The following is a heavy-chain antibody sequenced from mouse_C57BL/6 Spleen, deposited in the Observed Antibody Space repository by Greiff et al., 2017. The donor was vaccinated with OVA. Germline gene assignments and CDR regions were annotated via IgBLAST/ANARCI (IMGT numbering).Heavy chain of an antibody. CDR1: GYAFTNYL. J-gene: IGHJ2*01. CDR3: ARCGGTTVVAPDY. D-gene: IGHD1-1*01. CDR2: INPGSGGT. V-gene: IGHV1-54*01. Sequence: VHLVESGAELVRPGTSVKVSCKASGYAFTNYLIEWVKQRPGQGLEWIGVINPGSGGTNYNEKFKGKATLTADKSSSTAYMQLSSLTSEDSAVYFCARCGGTTVVAPDYWGQGTTLTVSS.